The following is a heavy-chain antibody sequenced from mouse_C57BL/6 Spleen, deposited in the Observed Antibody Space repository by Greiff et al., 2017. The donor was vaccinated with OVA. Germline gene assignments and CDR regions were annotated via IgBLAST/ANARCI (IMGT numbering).Heavy chain of an antibody. CDR2: IYPGDGDT. V-gene: IGHV1-82*01. CDR1: GYAFSSSW. J-gene: IGHJ2*01. Sequence: VQLQQSGPELVKPGASVKISCKASGYAFSSSWMNWVKQRPGKGLEWIGRIYPGDGDTNYNGKFKGKATLTADKSSSTAYMQLSSLTSEDSAVYFCARDWVGSDYFDYWGQGTTLTVSS. D-gene: IGHD4-1*01. CDR3: ARDWVGSDYFDY.